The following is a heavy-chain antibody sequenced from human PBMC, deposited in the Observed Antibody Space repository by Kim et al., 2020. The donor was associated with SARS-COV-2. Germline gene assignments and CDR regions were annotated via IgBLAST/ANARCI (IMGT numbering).Heavy chain of an antibody. Sequence: GGSLRLSCAASGFTFDDYAMHWVRQAPGKGLEWVSGISWNSGSIGYADSVKGRFTISRDNAKNSLYLQMNSLRAEDTALYYCAKDFNYYDSSGYVDYWGQGTLVTVSS. J-gene: IGHJ4*02. CDR2: ISWNSGSI. CDR1: GFTFDDYA. CDR3: AKDFNYYDSSGYVDY. V-gene: IGHV3-9*01. D-gene: IGHD3-22*01.